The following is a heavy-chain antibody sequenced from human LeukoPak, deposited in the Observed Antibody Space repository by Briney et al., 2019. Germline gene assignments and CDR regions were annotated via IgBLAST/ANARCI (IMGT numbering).Heavy chain of an antibody. V-gene: IGHV4-34*01. CDR1: GGSFSGYY. CDR3: ARGLGRPFDY. CDR2: INHSGST. J-gene: IGHJ4*02. Sequence: SETLSLTCAVYGGSFSGYYWSWIRQPPGKGLEWIGEINHSGSTNYNPSLKSRVTISVDTSKNQFSLRLSSVTAADTAVYYCARGLGRPFDYWGQGTLVTVSS. D-gene: IGHD1-26*01.